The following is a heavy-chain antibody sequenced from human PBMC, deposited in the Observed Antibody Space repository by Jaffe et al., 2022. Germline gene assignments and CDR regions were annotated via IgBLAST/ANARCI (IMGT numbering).Heavy chain of an antibody. J-gene: IGHJ3*01. CDR3: VRHRWDSSRAFDF. CDR1: GYSFTSYW. D-gene: IGHD6-6*01. V-gene: IGHV5-51*01. Sequence: EVQLVQSGAEVKKPGESLKISCGVSGYSFTSYWIGWVRQMPGKGLEWMGIIYPGDSDTRYSPSFQGQVTVSADKSISTAYLQWSSLKASDTAMYYCVRHRWDSSRAFDFWGQGTMVTVSS. CDR2: IYPGDSDT.